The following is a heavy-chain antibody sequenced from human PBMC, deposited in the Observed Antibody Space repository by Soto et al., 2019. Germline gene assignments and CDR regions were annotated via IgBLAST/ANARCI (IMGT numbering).Heavy chain of an antibody. CDR1: GYTFTSYG. J-gene: IGHJ4*02. D-gene: IGHD3-3*01. V-gene: IGHV1-18*01. CDR3: ARDDDVVWSGYYRGGLDY. Sequence: GASVKVSCKASGYTFTSYGISWVRQAPGQGLEWMGWISAYNGNTNYAQKLQGRVTMTTDTSTSTAYMELRSLRSDDTAVYYCARDDDVVWSGYYRGGLDYWGQGTLVTVSS. CDR2: ISAYNGNT.